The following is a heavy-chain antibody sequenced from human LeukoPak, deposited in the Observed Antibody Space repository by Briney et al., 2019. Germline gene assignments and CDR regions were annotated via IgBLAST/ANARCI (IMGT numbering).Heavy chain of an antibody. V-gene: IGHV4-61*02. D-gene: IGHD3-16*02. CDR1: GGSISSGSYY. CDR3: ARDIPVWGLSD. CDR2: IYTSGST. Sequence: KPSETLSLTCTVSGGSISSGSYYWSWIRQPAGKGLEWIGRIYTSGSTNYNPSLKSRVTISVDTSKNQFSLKLSSVTAADTAVYYCARDIPVWGLSDWGQGTLVTVSS. J-gene: IGHJ4*02.